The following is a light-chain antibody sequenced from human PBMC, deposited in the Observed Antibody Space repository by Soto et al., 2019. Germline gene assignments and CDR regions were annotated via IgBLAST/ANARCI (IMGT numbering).Light chain of an antibody. CDR2: DVT. CDR3: SSYTTRSTLNV. CDR1: SSDVGAYDF. Sequence: QSALTQPASVSGSPGQSITISCTGTSSDVGAYDFVSWYQHSPGKAPKLVTFDVTHRPPGISDRFSGSKSANTASLTISGLQAADEAFYYCSSYTTRSTLNVFGTGTKLTVL. J-gene: IGLJ1*01. V-gene: IGLV2-14*01.